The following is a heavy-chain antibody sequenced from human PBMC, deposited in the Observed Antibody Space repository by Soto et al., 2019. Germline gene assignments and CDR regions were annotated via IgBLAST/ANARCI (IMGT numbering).Heavy chain of an antibody. Sequence: QVQLVQSRAEVKNPGASVKVSCKASGYSFTRYGIAWARQAPGQGLEWRGWINTYNGNTNYAQNLQGRVTLTTDPXXSTAYMELTSLRSNDTAIYYCAMVDVYVTPSPQDVWGQGTTVIVSS. V-gene: IGHV1-18*01. D-gene: IGHD3-16*01. CDR1: GYSFTRYG. CDR3: AMVDVYVTPSPQDV. J-gene: IGHJ6*02. CDR2: INTYNGNT.